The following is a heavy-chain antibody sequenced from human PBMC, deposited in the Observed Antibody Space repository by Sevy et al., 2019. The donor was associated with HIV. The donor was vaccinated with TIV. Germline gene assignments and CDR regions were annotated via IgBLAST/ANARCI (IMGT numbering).Heavy chain of an antibody. CDR1: GFTFSAYA. J-gene: IGHJ1*01. CDR3: ATLRGGLYGSGYFQN. Sequence: GSLRLSCAASGFTFSAYAMSWVRQAPGKGLEWVSCISSGGGSTYYADSVKGRFSISRDTSKNTLYLQMNSLRAEDTAVYYCATLRGGLYGSGYFQNWGQGTQVTVSS. CDR2: ISSGGGST. V-gene: IGHV3-23*01. D-gene: IGHD3-10*01.